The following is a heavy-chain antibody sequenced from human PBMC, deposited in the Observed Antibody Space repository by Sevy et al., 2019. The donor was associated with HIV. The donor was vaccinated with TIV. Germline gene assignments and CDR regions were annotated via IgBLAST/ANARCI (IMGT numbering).Heavy chain of an antibody. CDR1: GGSISSGGYY. J-gene: IGHJ4*02. D-gene: IGHD3-22*01. Sequence: SETLSLTCTVSGGSISSGGYYWSWIRQHPGKGLEWIGYIYYSGSTYYNPSLKSRVTISVDTSKNQFSLKLSSVTAADTAVYYCARARNTRPDYYYRPFDYWGQGTLVTVSS. V-gene: IGHV4-31*03. CDR2: IYYSGST. CDR3: ARARNTRPDYYYRPFDY.